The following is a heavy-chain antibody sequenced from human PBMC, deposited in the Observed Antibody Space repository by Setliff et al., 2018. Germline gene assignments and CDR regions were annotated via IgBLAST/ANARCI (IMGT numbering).Heavy chain of an antibody. CDR2: IHPNTGST. V-gene: IGHV1-2*06. CDR1: GYTFTAYY. Sequence: ASVKVSCKTSGYTFTAYYIYWVRQAPGHGLELMVRIHPNTGSTNYLQDFQGRVTITRDTSIYTVYMELTGLTSGDTAVYYCAKQGYSDSLYAFDVWGQGTVVTVSS. J-gene: IGHJ3*01. CDR3: AKQGYSDSLYAFDV. D-gene: IGHD3-16*02.